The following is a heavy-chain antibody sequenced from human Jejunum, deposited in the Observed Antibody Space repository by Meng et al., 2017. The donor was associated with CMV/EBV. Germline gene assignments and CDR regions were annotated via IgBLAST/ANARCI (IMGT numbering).Heavy chain of an antibody. D-gene: IGHD5-18*01. CDR1: GFTFRSFA. J-gene: IGHJ4*02. CDR3: AKSLVDTAMDLDE. V-gene: IGHV3-23*01. CDR2: IDSSDRT. Sequence: APGFTFRSFAMTWVRQAPGKGLEWVSTIDSSDRTYYADSVRGRFTISRDNSMNTLHLQMNSLRAEDTAVYYCAKSLVDTAMDLDEWSQETLVTVSS.